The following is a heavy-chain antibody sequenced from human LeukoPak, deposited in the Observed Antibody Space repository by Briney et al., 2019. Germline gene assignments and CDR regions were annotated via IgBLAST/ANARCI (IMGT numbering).Heavy chain of an antibody. J-gene: IGHJ4*02. D-gene: IGHD3-22*01. Sequence: SETLSLTCAVSGGSISSGGYSWSWIRQPPGKGLEWIGYIYQNGNTYYNPSLKSRVTISVDRSKNQFSLKLSSVTAADTAVYYCARGVDSSGYTYYFDYWGQGTLVTVSS. V-gene: IGHV4-30-2*01. CDR2: IYQNGNT. CDR3: ARGVDSSGYTYYFDY. CDR1: GGSISSGGYS.